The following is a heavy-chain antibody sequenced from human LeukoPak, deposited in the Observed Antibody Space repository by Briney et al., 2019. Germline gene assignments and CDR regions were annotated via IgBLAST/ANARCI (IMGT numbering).Heavy chain of an antibody. CDR1: GFTFASYW. CDR3: ARDAPGNTALDY. CDR2: INGYGSST. J-gene: IGHJ4*02. D-gene: IGHD5-18*01. V-gene: IGHV3-74*01. Sequence: GGSLGLSCAASGFTFASYWMHWVRQAPGKGLVWVSRINGYGSSTDFADSVKGRFTISRDNAKNTLYLQMNSLRAEDTAVYYCARDAPGNTALDYWGQGTLVTVSS.